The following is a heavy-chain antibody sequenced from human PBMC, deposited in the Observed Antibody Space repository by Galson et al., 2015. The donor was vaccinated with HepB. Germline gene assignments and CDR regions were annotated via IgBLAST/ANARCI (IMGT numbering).Heavy chain of an antibody. CDR3: NKGSGELYFYGLDV. D-gene: IGHD3-10*01. CDR2: IRSKAYGETT. J-gene: IGHJ6*02. V-gene: IGHV3-49*03. CDR1: GFTFGDYA. Sequence: LRLSCAASGFTFGDYAMSWFRQAPGKGLEWVGLIRSKAYGETTEYAASVKGRFIISRDDSKRIAYLQMNSLKTEDTAIYYCNKGSGELYFYGLDVWGQGTTVTVSS.